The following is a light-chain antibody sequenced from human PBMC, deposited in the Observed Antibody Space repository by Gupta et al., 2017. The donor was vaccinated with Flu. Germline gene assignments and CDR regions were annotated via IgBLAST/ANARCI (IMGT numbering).Light chain of an antibody. J-gene: IGLJ3*02. V-gene: IGLV2-8*01. CDR1: GVGTYNY. CDR2: EVN. Sequence: GVGTYNYVSGYQQHPGKAPKLMIYEVNKRPSGVPDRFSGSKSGNTASLTVSGLQAEDGADYYCSAYAGSNNFEVFGGGTKLTVV. CDR3: SAYAGSNNFEV.